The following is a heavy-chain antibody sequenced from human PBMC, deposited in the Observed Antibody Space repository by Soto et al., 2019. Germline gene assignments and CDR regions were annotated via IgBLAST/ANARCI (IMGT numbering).Heavy chain of an antibody. D-gene: IGHD6-6*01. CDR2: ISSSSSTI. CDR1: GFTFSSYS. V-gene: IGHV3-48*02. J-gene: IGHJ5*02. Sequence: GGSLRLSCAASGFTFSSYSMNWVRQAPGKGLEWVSYISSSSSTIYYADSVKGRFTISRDNAKNSLYLQMNSLRDEDTAVYYCERGGRSSWMACFAPCGQGTLVTVSS. CDR3: ERGGRSSWMACFAP.